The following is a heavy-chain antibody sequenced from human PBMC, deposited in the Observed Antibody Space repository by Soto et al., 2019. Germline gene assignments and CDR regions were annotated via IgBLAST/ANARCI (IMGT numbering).Heavy chain of an antibody. CDR1: GFSFYTYS. J-gene: IGHJ3*01. V-gene: IGHV3-21*01. CDR2: ISSSGSYI. CDR3: AKDRGRTTNAFDF. D-gene: IGHD3-10*01. Sequence: EVQLVESGGGLVKPGGSLRLSCVASGFSFYTYSIHWVRQAPGKGLEWVSSISSSGSYISYADSVKGRFTNSRDNAKNSLYLQMDSLRAEDTAMYFCAKDRGRTTNAFDFWGQGTMVTVSS.